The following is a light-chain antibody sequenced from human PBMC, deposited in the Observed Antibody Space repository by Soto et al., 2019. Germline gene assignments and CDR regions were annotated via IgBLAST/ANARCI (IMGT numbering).Light chain of an antibody. CDR3: LLAYSGARV. J-gene: IGLJ2*01. Sequence: QAVVTQEPSLTVSPGGTVTLTCASSTGAVTSTHFPYWIQQKPGQAPKTLICNTGDKQSWTPARFSGSLLGGKAALTLSGAQPEDEAEYYCLLAYSGARVFGGGTQLTVL. CDR2: NTG. CDR1: TGAVTSTHF. V-gene: IGLV7-46*01.